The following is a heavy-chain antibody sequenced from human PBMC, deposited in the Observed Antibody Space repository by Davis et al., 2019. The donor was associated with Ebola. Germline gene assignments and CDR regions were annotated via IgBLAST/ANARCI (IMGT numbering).Heavy chain of an antibody. CDR1: GYTFTSYG. J-gene: IGHJ6*02. CDR3: ARDKRWSSSWYYYYGMDV. D-gene: IGHD6-13*01. V-gene: IGHV1-18*04. CDR2: ISAYNGNT. Sequence: ASVKVSCKASGYTFTSYGISWVRQAPGQGLEWMGWISAYNGNTNYAQKFQGWVTMTRDTSISTAYMELSRLRSDDTAVYYCARDKRWSSSWYYYYGMDVWGQGTTVTVSS.